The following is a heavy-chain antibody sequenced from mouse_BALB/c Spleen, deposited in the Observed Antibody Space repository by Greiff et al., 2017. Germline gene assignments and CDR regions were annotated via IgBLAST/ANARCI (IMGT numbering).Heavy chain of an antibody. CDR3: ARGDYRYDYLDY. D-gene: IGHD2-14*01. CDR1: GYTFTDYA. V-gene: IGHV1S137*01. J-gene: IGHJ2*01. CDR2: ISTYYGDA. Sequence: QVQLQQSGAELVRPGVSVKISCKGSGYTFTDYAMHWVKQSHAKSLEWIGVISTYYGDASYNQKFKGKATMTVDKSSSTAYMELARLTSEDSAIYYYARGDYRYDYLDYWGQGTTLTVSS.